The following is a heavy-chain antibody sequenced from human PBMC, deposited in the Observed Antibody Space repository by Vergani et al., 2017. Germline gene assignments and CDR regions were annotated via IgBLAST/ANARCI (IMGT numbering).Heavy chain of an antibody. CDR1: GGSFSGYY. D-gene: IGHD3-16*02. V-gene: IGHV4-34*01. J-gene: IGHJ4*02. CDR3: ARGPYDYVWGSYRYGSLDY. Sequence: QVQLQQWGAGLLKPSETLSLTCAVYGGSFSGYYWSWIRQPPGKGLEWIGEINHSGSTNYNPSLKSRVTISVDTSKNPFSLKLSSVTAADTAVYYCARGPYDYVWGSYRYGSLDYWGQGTLVTVSS. CDR2: INHSGST.